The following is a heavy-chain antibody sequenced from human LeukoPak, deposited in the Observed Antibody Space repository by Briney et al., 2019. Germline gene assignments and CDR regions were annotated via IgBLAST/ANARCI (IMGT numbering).Heavy chain of an antibody. V-gene: IGHV3-23*01. CDR3: ARAGGYDY. Sequence: GSLRLSCAASGFTFSGYAMSWVRHAPGRGLEWVSAITGSTAYTYYADSVKGRFTISRDNAKSSLYLQMNSLGDEDTAVYYCARAGGYDYWGQGTLVTVSS. D-gene: IGHD3-16*01. CDR2: ITGSTAYT. J-gene: IGHJ4*02. CDR1: GFTFSGYA.